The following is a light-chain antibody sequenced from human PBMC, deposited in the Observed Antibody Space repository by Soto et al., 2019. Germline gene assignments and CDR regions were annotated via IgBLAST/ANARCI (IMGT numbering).Light chain of an antibody. CDR1: QSISSY. V-gene: IGKV1-39*01. J-gene: IGKJ2*01. CDR3: QQTYSTPST. Sequence: DIQMTQSPSSLSASVGDRVTITCRASQSISSYLNWYQQKPGKAPKLLIYAASSLQSGVPSRFSGSGSGTDFTLTISSLQPEDFETSYCQQTYSTPSTFGQGTKVDSK. CDR2: AAS.